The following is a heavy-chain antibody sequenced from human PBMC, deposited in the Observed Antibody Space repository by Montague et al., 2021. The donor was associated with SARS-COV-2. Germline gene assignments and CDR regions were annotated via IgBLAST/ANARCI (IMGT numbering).Heavy chain of an antibody. V-gene: IGHV3-13*04. D-gene: IGHD3-22*01. Sequence: SLRLSCAASGFTFSSYDMRWVRQATGKGLEWVSAIGTAGDTYYPGSVKGRFTISRENAKNSLYLQMNGLRAGDTAVYYCARASYDSSGYYNWFDPWGQGTLVTVSS. CDR2: IGTAGDT. J-gene: IGHJ5*02. CDR1: GFTFSSYD. CDR3: ARASYDSSGYYNWFDP.